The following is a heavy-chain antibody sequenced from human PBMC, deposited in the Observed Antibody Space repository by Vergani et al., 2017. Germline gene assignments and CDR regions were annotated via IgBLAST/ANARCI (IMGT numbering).Heavy chain of an antibody. CDR2: ISYDGTQK. Sequence: QVHLVESGGGVVQHGRSLILSCVVSGFTSSYYGMHWVRQAPGKGLEWVAVISYDGTQKYYADSVKGRFTITRDNSKGNLYLQMNSLRTEDTAVYYCATKSXGTPGCQIGYFREWGQGTLVTVSS. V-gene: IGHV3-30*03. D-gene: IGHD6-13*01. CDR3: ATKSXGTPGCQIGYFRE. CDR1: GFTSSYYG. J-gene: IGHJ1*01.